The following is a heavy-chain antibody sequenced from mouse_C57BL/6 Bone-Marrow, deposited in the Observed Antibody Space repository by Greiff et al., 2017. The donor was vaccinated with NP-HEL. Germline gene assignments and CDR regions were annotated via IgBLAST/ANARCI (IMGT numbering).Heavy chain of an antibody. CDR1: GYTFTSYW. Sequence: VKLQQPGAELVKPGASVKMSCKASGYTFTSYWITWVKQRPGQGLEWIGDIYPGSGSTNYNEKFKSKATLTVDTSSSTAYMQLSSLTSEDSAVYYCARYYYGSSFYYFDYWGQGTTLTVSS. D-gene: IGHD1-1*01. J-gene: IGHJ2*01. V-gene: IGHV1-55*01. CDR2: IYPGSGST. CDR3: ARYYYGSSFYYFDY.